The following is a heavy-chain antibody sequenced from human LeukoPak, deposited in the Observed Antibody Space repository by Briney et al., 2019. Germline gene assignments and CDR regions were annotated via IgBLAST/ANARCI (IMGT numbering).Heavy chain of an antibody. Sequence: ASVKVSCKASGYTFTSYGISWVRQAPGQGLEWMGWISAYNGNTNYAQKLQGRVTMTTDTSTSTAYMELSSLRSEDTAVYYCAAYSSGWRNGAFDIWGQGTMVTVSS. CDR1: GYTFTSYG. CDR2: ISAYNGNT. V-gene: IGHV1-18*01. CDR3: AAYSSGWRNGAFDI. D-gene: IGHD6-19*01. J-gene: IGHJ3*02.